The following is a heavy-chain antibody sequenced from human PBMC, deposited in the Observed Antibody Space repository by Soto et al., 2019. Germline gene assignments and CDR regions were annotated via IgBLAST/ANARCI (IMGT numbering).Heavy chain of an antibody. CDR1: GGTFSSYT. Sequence: SVKVSCKASGGTFSSYTISWVRQAPGQGLEWMGRIIPILGITNYAQKFQGRVTITADKSTSTAYMELRSLRSDDTAVYYCASRVVAATWSWVSWGQGTLVTVSS. CDR2: IIPILGIT. J-gene: IGHJ4*02. V-gene: IGHV1-69*02. CDR3: ASRVVAATWSWVS. D-gene: IGHD2-15*01.